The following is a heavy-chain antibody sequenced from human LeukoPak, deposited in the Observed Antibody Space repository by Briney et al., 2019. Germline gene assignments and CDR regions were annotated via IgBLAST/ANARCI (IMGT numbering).Heavy chain of an antibody. D-gene: IGHD3-9*01. CDR3: AKDKELRYFDWLFDLDY. J-gene: IGHJ4*02. CDR1: GFTFSSYS. Sequence: GGSLRLSCAASGFTFSSYSMNWVRQAPGKGLEWVSSISSSSSYIYYADSVKGRFTISRDNAKNSLYLQMDSLRAEDTAVYYCAKDKELRYFDWLFDLDYWGQGTLVTVSS. V-gene: IGHV3-21*01. CDR2: ISSSSSYI.